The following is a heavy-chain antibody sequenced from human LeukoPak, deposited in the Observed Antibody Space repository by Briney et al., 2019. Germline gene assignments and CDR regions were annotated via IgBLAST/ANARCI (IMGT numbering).Heavy chain of an antibody. CDR1: GFTFSSYG. CDR3: AGPRSPDYYHLYGMDV. J-gene: IGHJ6*02. CDR2: ISYDGSNK. Sequence: GGSLRLSCAASGFTFSSYGMHWVRQAPGKGLEWVAVISYDGSNKYYADSVKGRFTISRDNSKNTLYLQMDSLRAEETAVYYCAGPRSPDYYHLYGMDVWGQGTKVPVS. V-gene: IGHV3-30*03.